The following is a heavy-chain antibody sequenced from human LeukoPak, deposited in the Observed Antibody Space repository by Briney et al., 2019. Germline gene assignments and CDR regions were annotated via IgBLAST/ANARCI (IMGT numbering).Heavy chain of an antibody. J-gene: IGHJ6*03. V-gene: IGHV3-48*04. CDR3: VRDPGYYYMDV. Sequence: PGGSLRLSCAASGFTFSSYSMNWVRQAPGKGLEWVSYISSSSTIYYADSVKGRFTISRDNAKNSLYLQMNSPRAEDTAVYYCVRDPGYYYMDVWGKGTTVTVSS. CDR2: ISSSSTI. CDR1: GFTFSSYS.